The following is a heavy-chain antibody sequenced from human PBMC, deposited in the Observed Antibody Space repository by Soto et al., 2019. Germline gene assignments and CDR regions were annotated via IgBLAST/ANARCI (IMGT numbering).Heavy chain of an antibody. D-gene: IGHD6-19*01. Sequence: ASVKVSCKVSGYTLTELSMHWVRQAPGKGLEWMGGFDPEDGETNYAQKLQGRVTMTEDTSTSTAYMELRSLRSDDTAMYYCPRGRGWLASYWGQGTLVTVSS. CDR2: FDPEDGET. V-gene: IGHV1-24*01. CDR3: PRGRGWLASY. J-gene: IGHJ4*02. CDR1: GYTLTELS.